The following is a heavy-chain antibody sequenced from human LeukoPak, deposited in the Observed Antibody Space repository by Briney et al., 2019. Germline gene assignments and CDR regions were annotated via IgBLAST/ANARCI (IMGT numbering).Heavy chain of an antibody. CDR2: IYYSGST. Sequence: SETLSLTCTVSGGSISSSSYYWAWGRHPPGKGLGWIGSIYYSGSTYYNPSLKSRVTISVDTSKNQFSLRLSSVTAADTAVYYCARRSSESFDFWGQGTLVTVSS. J-gene: IGHJ4*02. D-gene: IGHD3-22*01. CDR1: GGSISSSSYY. V-gene: IGHV4-39*01. CDR3: ARRSSESFDF.